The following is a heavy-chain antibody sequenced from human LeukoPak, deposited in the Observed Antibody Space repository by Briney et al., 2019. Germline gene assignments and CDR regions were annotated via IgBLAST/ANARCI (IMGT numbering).Heavy chain of an antibody. D-gene: IGHD3-22*01. V-gene: IGHV4-39*01. CDR3: ARPSYYYDSSGYDAFDI. Sequence: PSETLSLTCTVSGGSISSSSYYWGWIRQPPGKGLEWIGSIYYSGSTYYNPSLKSRVTISVDTSKNQFSLKLSSVTAADTAVYYCARPSYYYDSSGYDAFDIWGQGTMVTVSS. CDR1: GGSISSSSYY. J-gene: IGHJ3*02. CDR2: IYYSGST.